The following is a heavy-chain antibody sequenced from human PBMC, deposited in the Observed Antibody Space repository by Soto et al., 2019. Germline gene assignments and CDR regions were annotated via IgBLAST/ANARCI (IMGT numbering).Heavy chain of an antibody. Sequence: GGSLRLSCAASGFTFSSYGMHWVRQAPGKGLEWVAVISYDGSNKYYADSVKGRFTISRDNSKNTLYLQMNSLRAEDTAVYYCASCMVRGVSDAFDIWGQGTMVTVSS. V-gene: IGHV3-30*03. D-gene: IGHD3-10*01. CDR1: GFTFSSYG. J-gene: IGHJ3*02. CDR2: ISYDGSNK. CDR3: ASCMVRGVSDAFDI.